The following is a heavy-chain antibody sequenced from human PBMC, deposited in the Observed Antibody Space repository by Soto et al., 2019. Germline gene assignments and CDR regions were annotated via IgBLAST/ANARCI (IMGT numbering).Heavy chain of an antibody. V-gene: IGHV4-39*01. CDR2: MDYSGST. D-gene: IGHD3-10*01. J-gene: IGHJ5*02. CDR3: ATYGERPIRSLNWFGP. Sequence: WNRQPPGRGLKWIGSMDYSGSTFYNPCLKRRVTVSVDTSKDHFSLELSSVTAADTAVYYCATYGERPIRSLNWFGPCGQGTLVTVSS.